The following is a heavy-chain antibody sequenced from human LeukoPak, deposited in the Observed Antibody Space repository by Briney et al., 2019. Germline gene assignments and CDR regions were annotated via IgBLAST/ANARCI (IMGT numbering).Heavy chain of an antibody. CDR1: GYSISSGYY. CDR3: ARHPVVVPAPDY. CDR2: IYHSGST. V-gene: IGHV4-38-2*01. Sequence: PSETLSLTCAVSGYSISSGYYWGWIRQPPGKRLEWIGSIYHSGSTYYNPSLKSRVTISVDTSKNQFSLKLSSVTAADTAVYYCARHPVVVPAPDYWGQGTLVTVSS. D-gene: IGHD2-2*01. J-gene: IGHJ4*02.